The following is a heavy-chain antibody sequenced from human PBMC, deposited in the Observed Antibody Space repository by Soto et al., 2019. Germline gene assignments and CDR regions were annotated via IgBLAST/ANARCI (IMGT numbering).Heavy chain of an antibody. CDR3: AIEWIAARARPSFVY. CDR1: GFTFSSYG. V-gene: IGHV3-33*01. J-gene: IGHJ4*02. D-gene: IGHD6-6*01. Sequence: GGSLRLSCAASGFTFSSYGMHWVRQAPGKGLEWVAVIWYDGSNKYYADSVKGRFTISRDNSKNTLYLQMNSLRAEDTAVYYCAIEWIAARARPSFVYWYQGPLLTV. CDR2: IWYDGSNK.